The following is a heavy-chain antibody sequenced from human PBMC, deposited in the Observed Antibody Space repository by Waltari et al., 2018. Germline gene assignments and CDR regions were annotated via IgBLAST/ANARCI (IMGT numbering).Heavy chain of an antibody. J-gene: IGHJ4*02. V-gene: IGHV4-39*01. D-gene: IGHD3-16*01. Sequence: QLQESGPGLVEPSETLSLTCTVSGDSFPHTTPYWGWIRQPPGKGLEWIGKIHSSGATFYNSSLKSRVTMSVDKSKNQFSLNLNSVTAADTAVYYCAGGFGWGNDFWGQGILVTVAS. CDR1: GDSFPHTTPY. CDR2: IHSSGAT. CDR3: AGGFGWGNDF.